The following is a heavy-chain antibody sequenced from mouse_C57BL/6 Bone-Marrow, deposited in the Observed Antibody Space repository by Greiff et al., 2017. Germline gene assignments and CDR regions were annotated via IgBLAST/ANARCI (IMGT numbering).Heavy chain of an antibody. CDR3: TAMVREGFAY. CDR1: GFNIKDDY. CDR2: IDPENGDT. V-gene: IGHV14-4*01. Sequence: EVHLVESGAELVRPGASVKLSCTASGFNIKDDYMHWVKQRPEQGLEWIGWIDPENGDTEYASKFQGKATITADTSSNTAYLQLSSLTSEDTAVYYCTAMVREGFAYWGQGTLVTVSA. J-gene: IGHJ3*01. D-gene: IGHD2-2*01.